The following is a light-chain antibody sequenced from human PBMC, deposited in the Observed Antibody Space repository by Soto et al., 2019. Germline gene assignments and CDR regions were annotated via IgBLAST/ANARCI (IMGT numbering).Light chain of an antibody. V-gene: IGKV3-11*01. J-gene: IGKJ2*01. Sequence: ESVLTQSPATLSLSPGERATLSCRASQSVSSYLAWYQQKPGQAHRLLIYDASNRATGIPARFSGSGSGTDFTLTISSLEPEDFAVYYCQQGSYWPPLYTFGQGTKLEIK. CDR1: QSVSSY. CDR3: QQGSYWPPLYT. CDR2: DAS.